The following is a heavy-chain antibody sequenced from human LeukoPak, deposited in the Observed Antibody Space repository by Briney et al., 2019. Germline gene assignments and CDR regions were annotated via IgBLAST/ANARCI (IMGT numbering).Heavy chain of an antibody. CDR3: ARYLVVIEDAFDI. D-gene: IGHD3-22*01. CDR1: GFTFSSYA. J-gene: IGHJ3*02. CDR2: ISGSGGST. Sequence: GGSLRLSCAASGFTFSSYAMSWVRQAPGKGLEWVSAISGSGGSTYYADSVKGRFTISRHNSKNTLYLQMNSLRAEDTAVYYCARYLVVIEDAFDIWGQGTMVTVSS. V-gene: IGHV3-23*01.